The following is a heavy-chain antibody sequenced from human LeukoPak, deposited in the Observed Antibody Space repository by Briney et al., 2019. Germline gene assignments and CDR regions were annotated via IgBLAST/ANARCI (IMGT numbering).Heavy chain of an antibody. J-gene: IGHJ1*01. CDR2: IRYDGSDK. CDR1: GFTFSSYG. CDR3: ARSPRYYYGSGSLYFQH. Sequence: GGSLRLSCAASGFTFSSYGMHWVRQAPGKGLEWVTFIRYDGSDKYYADSVKGRFTISRDNSKSTLYLQMKSLRAEDTAVYYCARSPRYYYGSGSLYFQHWGQGTLVTVSS. V-gene: IGHV3-30*02. D-gene: IGHD3-10*01.